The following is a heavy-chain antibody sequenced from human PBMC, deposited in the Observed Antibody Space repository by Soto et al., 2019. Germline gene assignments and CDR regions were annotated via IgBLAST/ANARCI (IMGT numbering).Heavy chain of an antibody. V-gene: IGHV4-30-2*01. CDR3: ARGSSSYYDYGMDV. CDR2: IYDSGST. CDR1: GDSISRGGYS. J-gene: IGHJ6*02. D-gene: IGHD6-6*01. Sequence: PSETLSLTCAVSGDSISRGGYSCTWIRQPPGKALEWIGNIYDSGSTSYNPSLKSRVTISVDRSKNQFSLKLTSVTAADTAVYFCARGSSSYYDYGMDVWGQGTTVTVSS.